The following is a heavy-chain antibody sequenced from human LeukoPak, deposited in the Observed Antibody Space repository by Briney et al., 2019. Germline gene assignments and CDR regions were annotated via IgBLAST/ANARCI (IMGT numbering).Heavy chain of an antibody. CDR2: IYSGGSA. Sequence: GGSLRLSCAASGFTVSGNYMSWVRQAPGKGLEWVSVIYSGGSAFNADSVKGRFTISRDNSENTLYLQMSSLRAEDTAVYYCASNYDSSGYLYFDYWGQGTLVTVSS. CDR1: GFTVSGNY. V-gene: IGHV3-53*01. J-gene: IGHJ4*02. CDR3: ASNYDSSGYLYFDY. D-gene: IGHD3-22*01.